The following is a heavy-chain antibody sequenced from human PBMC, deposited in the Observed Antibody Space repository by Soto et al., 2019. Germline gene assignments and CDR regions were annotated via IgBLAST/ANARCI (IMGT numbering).Heavy chain of an antibody. J-gene: IGHJ5*02. CDR2: ISGSGGST. CDR1: GFTFSSYA. V-gene: IGHV3-23*01. CDR3: AKAWQVVGATRTGLDP. D-gene: IGHD1-26*01. Sequence: GGSLRLSCAASGFTFSSYAMSWVRQAPGKGLEWVSAISGSGGSTYYADSVKGRFTISRDNSKNTLYLQMNSLRAEDTAVYYCAKAWQVVGATRTGLDPWGQGTLVTVSS.